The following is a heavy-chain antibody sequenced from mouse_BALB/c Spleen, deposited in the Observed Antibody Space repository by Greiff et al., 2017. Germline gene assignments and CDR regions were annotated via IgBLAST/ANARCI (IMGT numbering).Heavy chain of an antibody. Sequence: EVQGVESGGGLVQPGGSRKLSCAASGFTFSSFGMHWVRQAPEKGLEWVAYISSGSSTIYYADTVKGRFTISRDNPKNTLFLQMTSLRSEDTAMYYCARTGPYGNYAMDYWGQGTSVTVSS. CDR3: ARTGPYGNYAMDY. D-gene: IGHD2-1*01. V-gene: IGHV5-17*02. CDR2: ISSGSSTI. J-gene: IGHJ4*01. CDR1: GFTFSSFG.